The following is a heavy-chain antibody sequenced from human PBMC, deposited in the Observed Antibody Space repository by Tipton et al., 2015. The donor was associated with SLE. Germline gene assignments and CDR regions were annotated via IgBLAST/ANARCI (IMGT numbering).Heavy chain of an antibody. D-gene: IGHD6-13*01. Sequence: LRLSCTVSGYSISSGYYWGWIRQPPGKGLEWIGSIYHSGSTYYNPSLKSRVTISVDTSKNQFSLKLSSVTAADTAMYYCARGLAAAGTGHYYYYYMDVWGKGTTVTVSS. V-gene: IGHV4-38-2*02. J-gene: IGHJ6*03. CDR2: IYHSGST. CDR3: ARGLAAAGTGHYYYYYMDV. CDR1: GYSISSGYY.